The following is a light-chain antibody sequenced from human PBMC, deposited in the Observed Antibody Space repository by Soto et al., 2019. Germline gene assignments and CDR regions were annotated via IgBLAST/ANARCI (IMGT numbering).Light chain of an antibody. CDR2: GAS. V-gene: IGKV3-20*01. J-gene: IGKJ1*01. CDR1: QSVSNTN. Sequence: EIVLTQFPGTLSLSPGERATLSCRASQSVSNTNFVWYQQKPGQAPRLLIYGASHRATGIPDRFGGTGSGTEFTLTISRLEPDDLAVHYCQNYGSSTGTFGQGTRVDIX. CDR3: QNYGSSTGT.